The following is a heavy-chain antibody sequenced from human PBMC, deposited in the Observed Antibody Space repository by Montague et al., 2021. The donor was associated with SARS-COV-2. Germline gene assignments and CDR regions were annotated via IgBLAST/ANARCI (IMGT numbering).Heavy chain of an antibody. Sequence: SETLSLTCSVSGGSITNYFWGWIRQSPGKGLEWAGYMHSTGSTAYNPSLKSRVIISVDTSKTQISLKLSSVSAADTALYYCARAVVGAKTATIESGGQGTRGTVSS. D-gene: IGHD5-24*01. CDR2: MHSTGST. CDR3: ARAVVGAKTATIES. CDR1: GGSITNYF. V-gene: IGHV4-59*01. J-gene: IGHJ4*02.